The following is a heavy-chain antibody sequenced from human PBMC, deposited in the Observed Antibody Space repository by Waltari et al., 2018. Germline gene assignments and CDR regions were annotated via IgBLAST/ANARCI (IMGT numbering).Heavy chain of an antibody. CDR2: LCHSVST. D-gene: IGHD3-22*01. J-gene: IGHJ4*02. V-gene: IGHV4-30-2*01. CDR1: GGSISSGGYS. Sequence: QLQLQESGSGRVKPSQTLSLTCAVSGGSISSGGYSWSWIRPPPGKGLAWIGYLCHSVSTYSNPSLKSLATISVDRSKTQFSLQLSSVTAADTAVYYCARGGATSSGYYFDYWGQGTLVTVSS. CDR3: ARGGATSSGYYFDY.